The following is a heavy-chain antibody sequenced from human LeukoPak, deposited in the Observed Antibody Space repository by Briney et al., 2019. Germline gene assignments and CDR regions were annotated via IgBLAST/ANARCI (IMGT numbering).Heavy chain of an antibody. D-gene: IGHD1-26*01. CDR3: ARKGVYRLDFYY. Sequence: PGGSLRLSCAASGFTFRIYEMNWGRQAPGKGLECVSYISSNGSRIYYAEFVKGRFTISRDNSKNKLYLQMNSLRAEDTVVYYCARKGVYRLDFYYWGQGALVNRPL. V-gene: IGHV3-48*03. J-gene: IGHJ4*02. CDR1: GFTFRIYE. CDR2: ISSNGSRI.